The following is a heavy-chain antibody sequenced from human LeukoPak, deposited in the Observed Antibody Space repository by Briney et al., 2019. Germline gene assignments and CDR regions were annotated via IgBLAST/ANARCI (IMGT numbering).Heavy chain of an antibody. Sequence: PGGSLRLSCAASGFTFSSYGMSWARQAPGKGLEWVSEISGSGGSTYYADSVKGRFTISRDNSKDTLYLQMNSLRPEDTAVYYCAKPFAAVSAGFSYYFDYWGQGTLVTVSS. J-gene: IGHJ4*02. D-gene: IGHD6-19*01. CDR3: AKPFAAVSAGFSYYFDY. CDR1: GFTFSSYG. V-gene: IGHV3-23*01. CDR2: ISGSGGST.